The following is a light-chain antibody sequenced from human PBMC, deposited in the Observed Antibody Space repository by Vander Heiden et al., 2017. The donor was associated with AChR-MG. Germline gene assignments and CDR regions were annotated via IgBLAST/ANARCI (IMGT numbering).Light chain of an antibody. Sequence: DTVMTQSPLSLPVTPGEPASISCRSSQSLLHSNGYNYLDWYLQKPGQSPQPLIYLGSSRASGVPDRFRGSGSGTDFTLKISRVEAEDAGVYYCMQALQTPWTFGQGTKVEIK. V-gene: IGKV2-28*01. CDR3: MQALQTPWT. CDR1: QSLLHSNGYNY. J-gene: IGKJ1*01. CDR2: LGS.